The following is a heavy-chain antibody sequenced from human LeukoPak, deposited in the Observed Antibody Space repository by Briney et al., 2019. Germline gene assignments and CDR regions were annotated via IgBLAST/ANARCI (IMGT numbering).Heavy chain of an antibody. CDR3: AKDYGIGSDFLEWSACDY. V-gene: IGHV3-30*18. J-gene: IGHJ4*02. CDR2: ISSDATNK. Sequence: PGGSLRLSCAASGFTFTTYGMHWVRQAPGKGLEWVALISSDATNKYYADSVKGRFTISRDNSKNTLYLQMNSLRAEDTAVYYCAKDYGIGSDFLEWSACDYWGQGTLVTVSS. D-gene: IGHD3-3*01. CDR1: GFTFTTYG.